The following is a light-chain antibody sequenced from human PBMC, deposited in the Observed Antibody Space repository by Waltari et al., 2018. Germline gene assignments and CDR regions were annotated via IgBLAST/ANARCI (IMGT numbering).Light chain of an antibody. CDR3: QQYYTPVRT. V-gene: IGKV4-1*01. CDR2: WAS. J-gene: IGKJ1*01. Sequence: DVVMTQSPDSLAVSLGERATINCTSSPSVFHSSNNNSYLAWYQHKPGQTPNLLIYWASTRESGVPDRFSGSGSGTDFTLTISSLQAEDVAVYYCQQYYTPVRTFGQGTKVEIK. CDR1: PSVFHSSNNNSY.